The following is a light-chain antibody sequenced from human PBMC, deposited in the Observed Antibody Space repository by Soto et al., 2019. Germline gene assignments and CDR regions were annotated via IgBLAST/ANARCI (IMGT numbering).Light chain of an antibody. CDR3: SSYTSSTTGYV. CDR2: DVS. V-gene: IGLV2-14*03. Sequence: QSALTQPASVSGSPGQSITISCTGTSSDVGAYNYVSWYQQHPGKAPKLMIYDVSNRPSGVSNRFSGSKSGNTASLTISGLQAEDEADYYCSSYTSSTTGYVFGTGTKLTVL. J-gene: IGLJ1*01. CDR1: SSDVGAYNY.